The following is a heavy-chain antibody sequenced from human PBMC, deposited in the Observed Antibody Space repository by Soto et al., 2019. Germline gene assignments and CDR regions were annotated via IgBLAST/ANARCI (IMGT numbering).Heavy chain of an antibody. CDR1: GYTFTSYG. CDR2: ISPNSGNT. V-gene: IGHV1-18*01. Sequence: ASVKVSCKASGYTFTSYGISWVRQAPGQGLEWMGWISPNSGNTNYAQKLQGWVTMTTDTSISTAYMELSRLRSDDTAVYYCARSMVRGVQDAFDIRGQGTMVTVSS. J-gene: IGHJ3*02. D-gene: IGHD3-10*01. CDR3: ARSMVRGVQDAFDI.